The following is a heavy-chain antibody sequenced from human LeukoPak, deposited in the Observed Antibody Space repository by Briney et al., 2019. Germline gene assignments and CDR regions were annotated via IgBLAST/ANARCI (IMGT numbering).Heavy chain of an antibody. CDR3: ARVYYRPGNRAAESFQH. CDR1: EFSSRSGGRC. D-gene: IGHD3-10*01. V-gene: IGHV2-70*11. Sequence: SGPTLVNPTQTLTLTCTFSEFSSRSGGRCVSWIRQPPGKALEWLSRSDWDDDKYYSTSLKTRLTISKDTSKNQVVLTMTNMDPVDTATYYCARVYYRPGNRAAESFQHWGQGILVTVSS. CDR2: SDWDDDK. J-gene: IGHJ1*01.